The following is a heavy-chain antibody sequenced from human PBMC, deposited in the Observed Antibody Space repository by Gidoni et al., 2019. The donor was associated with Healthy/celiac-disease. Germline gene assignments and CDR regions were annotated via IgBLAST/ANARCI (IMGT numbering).Heavy chain of an antibody. D-gene: IGHD6-19*01. CDR1: GYSVTSYC. J-gene: IGHJ4*02. CDR2: IYPGDSDT. CDR3: ARHSLKAVAPDY. Sequence: EVQLVQFGAEVKKPGESMKISCKGSGYSVTSYCIGWVRQMPGKGLDWLGLIYPGDSDTRYSPSFQGQVTISADKSISTAYLQWSSLKASDTAMYYCARHSLKAVAPDYWGQGTLVTVSS. V-gene: IGHV5-51*01.